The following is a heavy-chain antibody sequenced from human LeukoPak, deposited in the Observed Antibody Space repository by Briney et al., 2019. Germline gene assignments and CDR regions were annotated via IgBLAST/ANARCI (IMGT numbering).Heavy chain of an antibody. CDR2: IYTSGST. J-gene: IGHJ4*02. V-gene: IGHV4-4*07. Sequence: SETLSLTCTVSGGSISSYYWSWIRQPAGKGLEWIGRIYTSGSTNYNPPLKSRVTMSVDTSKNQFSLKLSSATAADTAVYYCAREMAGYYYGSGSYFIFDYWGQGTLVTVSS. CDR1: GGSISSYY. CDR3: AREMAGYYYGSGSYFIFDY. D-gene: IGHD3-10*01.